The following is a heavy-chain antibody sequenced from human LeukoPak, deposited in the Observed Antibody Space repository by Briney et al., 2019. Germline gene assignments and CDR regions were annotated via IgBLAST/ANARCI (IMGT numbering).Heavy chain of an antibody. Sequence: GGSLRLSCAASGFTFSSYGMHWVRQAPGKGLEWVAVISYDGSNKYYADSVKGRFTISRDNSKNTLYLQTNSLRAEDTAVYYCAEDLTLYYYYGMDVWGKGTTVTVSS. V-gene: IGHV3-30*18. CDR1: GFTFSSYG. CDR3: AEDLTLYYYYGMDV. J-gene: IGHJ6*04. CDR2: ISYDGSNK.